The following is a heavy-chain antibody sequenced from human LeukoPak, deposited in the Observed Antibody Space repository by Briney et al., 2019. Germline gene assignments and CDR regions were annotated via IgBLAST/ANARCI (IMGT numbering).Heavy chain of an antibody. CDR1: GFTFGSYS. J-gene: IGHJ4*02. Sequence: SGGSLRLSCAASGFTFGSYSVSWVRQAPGKGLEWVSFIYSDNTHYSDSVKGRFTISRDNSKNTLYLQMNSLRAEDTAVYYCAKDALGDYVVDYWGQGTLVTVSS. CDR2: IYSDNT. CDR3: AKDALGDYVVDY. D-gene: IGHD4-17*01. V-gene: IGHV3-23*03.